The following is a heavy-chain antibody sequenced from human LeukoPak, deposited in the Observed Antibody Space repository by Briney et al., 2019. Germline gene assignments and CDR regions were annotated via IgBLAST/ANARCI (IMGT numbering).Heavy chain of an antibody. CDR2: IRYDGSNK. Sequence: GGSLRLSCAASGFTFSTYGMHWVRQAPGKGLEWVAFIRYDGSNKYYADSVKGRFTISRDNSKNTLYLQMNSLRAEDTAVYYCAKDSRDSGSYPNYFDYWGQGTLVTVSS. CDR3: AKDSRDSGSYPNYFDY. D-gene: IGHD1-26*01. J-gene: IGHJ4*02. V-gene: IGHV3-30*02. CDR1: GFTFSTYG.